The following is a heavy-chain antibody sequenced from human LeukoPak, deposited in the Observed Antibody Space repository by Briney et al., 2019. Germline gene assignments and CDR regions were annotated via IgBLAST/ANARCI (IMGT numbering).Heavy chain of an antibody. V-gene: IGHV3-33*01. CDR3: ARDDSGWPDY. CDR2: IWYDGSNK. D-gene: IGHD6-19*01. J-gene: IGHJ4*02. Sequence: GRSLRLSCAASGFTFSSYGMHWVRQAPGKGLEWVAVIWYDGSNKYYADSVKGRFTISRDNSKNTLYLQMNSLRAEDTAVYYCARDDSGWPDYWGQGTLVTVSS. CDR1: GFTFSSYG.